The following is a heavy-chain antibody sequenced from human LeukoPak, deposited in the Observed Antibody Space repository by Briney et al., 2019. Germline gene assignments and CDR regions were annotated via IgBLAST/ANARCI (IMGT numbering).Heavy chain of an antibody. CDR2: ISGSGGST. CDR3: AKVVVAASYYFDY. V-gene: IGHV3-23*01. D-gene: IGHD2-15*01. J-gene: IGHJ4*02. CDR1: GFTFSSYA. Sequence: PGGSLRLSCAASGFTFSSYAMSWVRQAPGKGLEWVSAISGSGGSTYYADSVKGRFTISRDNSKSTLYLQMNSLRAEDTAVYYCAKVVVAASYYFDYWGQGTLVTVSS.